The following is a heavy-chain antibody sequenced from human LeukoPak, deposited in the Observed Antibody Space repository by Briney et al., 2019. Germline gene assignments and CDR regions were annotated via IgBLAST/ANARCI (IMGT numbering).Heavy chain of an antibody. J-gene: IGHJ6*03. Sequence: KPGGSLRLSCTSSGFTFGDYAMSWFRQAPGKGLEWVGFIRTKAYGGTTEYAASVKGRFTISRDDSESIAYLQMNSLKTEDTAVYYCTRVHRISIVGYYMDVWGKGTTVTISS. CDR2: IRTKAYGGTT. CDR1: GFTFGDYA. CDR3: TRVHRISIVGYYMDV. V-gene: IGHV3-49*05. D-gene: IGHD3-3*02.